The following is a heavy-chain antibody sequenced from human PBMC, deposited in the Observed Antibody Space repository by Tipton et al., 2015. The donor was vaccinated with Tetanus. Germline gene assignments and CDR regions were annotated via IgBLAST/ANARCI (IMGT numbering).Heavy chain of an antibody. Sequence: TLSLTCTVSGGSISSSNYYWGWIRQPPGKGLEWIGRIFYSGTTNYYPSLKSRVTISVDTSKNQFSLKLSSVTAADTAVYYCARHKDYYFYVMDVWGQGTTVTVSS. J-gene: IGHJ6*02. CDR3: ARHKDYYFYVMDV. CDR1: GGSISSSNYY. V-gene: IGHV4-39*01. CDR2: IFYSGTT.